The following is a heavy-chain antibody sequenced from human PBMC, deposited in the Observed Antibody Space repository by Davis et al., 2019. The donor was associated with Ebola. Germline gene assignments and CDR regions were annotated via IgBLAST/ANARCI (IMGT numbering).Heavy chain of an antibody. CDR2: IWYDGSNE. V-gene: IGHV3-33*08. J-gene: IGHJ6*03. CDR3: ARVSTSSGNFYYYMDV. Sequence: GGSLRLSCAASGFTFSIFGMHWVRQAPGKGLEWVAVIWYDGSNEYYADSVKGRFTISKDNAKKSLYLQMNSLRAEDTAVYYCARVSTSSGNFYYYMDVWGKGTTVTVSS. D-gene: IGHD6-6*01. CDR1: GFTFSIFG.